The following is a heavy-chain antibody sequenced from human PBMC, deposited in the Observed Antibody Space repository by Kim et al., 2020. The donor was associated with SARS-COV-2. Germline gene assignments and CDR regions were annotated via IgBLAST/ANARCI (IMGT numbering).Heavy chain of an antibody. CDR3: ARGKITATLRNWFDP. CDR1: GYTFTSYD. D-gene: IGHD1-20*01. CDR2: MNPNSGNT. J-gene: IGHJ5*02. Sequence: ASVKVSCKASGYTFTSYDINWVRQATGQGLEWMGWMNPNSGNTGYAQKFQGRVTMTRNTSISTAYMELSSLRSEDKAVYYCARGKITATLRNWFDPWGQGTLVTVSS. V-gene: IGHV1-8*01.